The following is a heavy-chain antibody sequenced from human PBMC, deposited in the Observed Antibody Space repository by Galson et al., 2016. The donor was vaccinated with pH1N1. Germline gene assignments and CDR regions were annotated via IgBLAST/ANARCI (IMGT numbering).Heavy chain of an antibody. V-gene: IGHV2-5*02. Sequence: LVKPTQTLTLTCTFSGFSLSTSGVGVGWIRQPPGKALEWLALIYWDDDKRYSPSLKSRLTITKDTSKNQVVLTMTNMDPLDTATYYCAHAEGGGYDSEGIFYYFDGMDVWGQGTTVTVSS. J-gene: IGHJ6*02. D-gene: IGHD5-12*01. CDR1: GFSLSTSGVG. CDR2: IYWDDDK. CDR3: AHAEGGGYDSEGIFYYFDGMDV.